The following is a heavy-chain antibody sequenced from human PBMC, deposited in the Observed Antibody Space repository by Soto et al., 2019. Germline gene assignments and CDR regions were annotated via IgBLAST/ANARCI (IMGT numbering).Heavy chain of an antibody. D-gene: IGHD6-13*01. CDR1: GYTFTTYY. CDR2: FNRYTGRT. V-gene: IGHV1-46*01. Sequence: QGQLVQSGAEVKKPGASVKVSCKASGYTFTTYYIHWMRQAPGQGLEWMGMFNRYTGRTRYAQKFQGRVGMTGDTSTSTGYMQPSRLRSDDTAGYYCTRLWGDIAAAFDPWCQGDLVTASS. J-gene: IGHJ5*02. CDR3: TRLWGDIAAAFDP.